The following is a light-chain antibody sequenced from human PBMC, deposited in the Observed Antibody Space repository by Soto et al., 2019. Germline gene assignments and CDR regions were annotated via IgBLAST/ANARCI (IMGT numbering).Light chain of an antibody. V-gene: IGKV1-5*03. J-gene: IGKJ1*01. CDR1: QSISSW. CDR2: KAS. Sequence: DIQMTQSPSTLSASVGDRVTITCRASQSISSWLAWYQQKPGKAPKLLIHKASNLERGVPSRFSGSGSGTEFTLTISSLQPDDFATYYCQQYNSYSQTFGQGTKVDIK. CDR3: QQYNSYSQT.